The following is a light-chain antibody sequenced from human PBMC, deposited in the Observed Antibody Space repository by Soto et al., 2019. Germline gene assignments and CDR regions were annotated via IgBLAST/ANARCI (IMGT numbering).Light chain of an antibody. J-gene: IGKJ5*01. Sequence: DFVMAQSPLFLPVTLGQPAAISGRSNQSLVHSDGIAYFSWFQQRPGRSPRXLIYKVSNRDSGVPARLRGSGSGTDFALKISRVEAEDVGVYYCMQGTHWPITFGHGTRLEIK. CDR3: MQGTHWPIT. CDR1: QSLVHSDGIAY. CDR2: KVS. V-gene: IGKV2-30*02.